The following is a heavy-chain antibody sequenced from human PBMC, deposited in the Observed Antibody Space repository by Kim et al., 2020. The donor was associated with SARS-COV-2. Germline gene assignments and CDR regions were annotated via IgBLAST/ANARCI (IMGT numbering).Heavy chain of an antibody. Sequence: GESLKISCKGSGYSFTSYWIGWVRQLPGKGLEWMGIIYPGDSDTRYSPSFQGQVTLSADKSISTAYLQWSSLKASDTAMYYCARLPVLQIAVAYFDYWGQGTLVTVSS. J-gene: IGHJ4*02. CDR2: IYPGDSDT. V-gene: IGHV5-51*01. CDR3: ARLPVLQIAVAYFDY. D-gene: IGHD6-19*01. CDR1: GYSFTSYW.